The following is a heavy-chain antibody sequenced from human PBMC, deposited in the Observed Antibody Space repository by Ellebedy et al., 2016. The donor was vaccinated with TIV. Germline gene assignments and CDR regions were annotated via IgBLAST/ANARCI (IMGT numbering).Heavy chain of an antibody. D-gene: IGHD1-7*01. V-gene: IGHV3-73*01. CDR3: TRLGITGTPFDP. J-gene: IGHJ5*02. CDR2: IRSKANSYAT. Sequence: GGSLRLSXAASGFTFSGSAMHWVRQASGKGLEWVGRIRSKANSYATAYAASVKGRFTISRDDSKNTAYLQMNSLKTEDTAVYYCTRLGITGTPFDPWGQGTLVTVSS. CDR1: GFTFSGSA.